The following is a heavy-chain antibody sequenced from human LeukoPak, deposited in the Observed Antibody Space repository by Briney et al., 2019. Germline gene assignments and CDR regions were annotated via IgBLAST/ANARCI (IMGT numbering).Heavy chain of an antibody. V-gene: IGHV4-34*01. CDR3: ARGQTVTTYSFYYYYYMDV. Sequence: SETLSLTCAVYGGSFSGYYWSWIRQPPGKGLEWIGEINHSGSTNYNPSLKSRVTISVDTSKNQFSLKLSSVTAADTAVYYCARGQTVTTYSFYYYYYMDVWGKGTTVTISS. CDR2: INHSGST. CDR1: GGSFSGYY. J-gene: IGHJ6*03. D-gene: IGHD4-17*01.